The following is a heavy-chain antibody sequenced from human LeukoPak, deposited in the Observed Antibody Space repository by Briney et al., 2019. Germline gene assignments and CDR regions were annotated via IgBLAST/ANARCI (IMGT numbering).Heavy chain of an antibody. CDR1: GGSINNYC. D-gene: IGHD2-15*01. V-gene: IGHV4-59*01. CDR3: ARDIGYCSGGSCYFGTVDI. J-gene: IGHJ3*02. CDR2: IYYRGST. Sequence: SETLSLTCTVSGGSINNYCWSWIRQPPGKGLEWIGYIYYRGSTNYNPSLKSRVTFSVDTSKNQFSLKLNSVTAAGTAVYYCARDIGYCSGGSCYFGTVDIWDQGTMVTVSS.